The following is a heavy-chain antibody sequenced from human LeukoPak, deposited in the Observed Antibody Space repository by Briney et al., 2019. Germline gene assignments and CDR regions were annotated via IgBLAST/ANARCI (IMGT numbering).Heavy chain of an antibody. V-gene: IGHV3-30-3*01. D-gene: IGHD7-27*01. Sequence: GGSLRLSCVASGFTFSSYAMHWVRQAPGKGLEWVAVISYDGSNKYYADSVKGRFTISRDNSKNTLYLQMNSLRAEDTAVYYCARGPTGEVPFDYWGQGTLVTVSS. CDR3: ARGPTGEVPFDY. CDR1: GFTFSSYA. J-gene: IGHJ4*02. CDR2: ISYDGSNK.